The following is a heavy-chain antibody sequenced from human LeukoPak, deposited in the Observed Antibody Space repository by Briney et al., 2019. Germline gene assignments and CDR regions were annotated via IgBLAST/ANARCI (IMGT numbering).Heavy chain of an antibody. J-gene: IGHJ4*02. Sequence: GGSLRLSCAASGFTFSGSAMHWVRQAPGKGLEWVSGISGSSGNTYYADSMKGRFIISRDNSKNTLYLQMNSLRAEDTAVYYCAKAGSIRFDYWGQGILVTVSS. V-gene: IGHV3-23*01. CDR1: GFTFSGSA. CDR3: AKAGSIRFDY. CDR2: ISGSSGNT. D-gene: IGHD1-26*01.